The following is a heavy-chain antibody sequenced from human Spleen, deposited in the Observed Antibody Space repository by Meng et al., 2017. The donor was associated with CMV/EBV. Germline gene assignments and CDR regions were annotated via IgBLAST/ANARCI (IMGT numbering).Heavy chain of an antibody. V-gene: IGHV3-30*02. Sequence: FTFSSYGMHWVRQAPGKGLEWVAFIRYDGSNKYYGDSVKGRFTISRDNSKNTLYLQMNSLRAEDTAVYYCAKDRGLYSSTFNWFDPWGQGTLVTVSS. D-gene: IGHD6-13*01. CDR3: AKDRGLYSSTFNWFDP. CDR1: FTFSSYG. CDR2: IRYDGSNK. J-gene: IGHJ5*02.